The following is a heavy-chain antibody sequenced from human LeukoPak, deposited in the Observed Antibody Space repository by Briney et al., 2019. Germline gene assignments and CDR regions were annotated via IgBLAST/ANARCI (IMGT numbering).Heavy chain of an antibody. CDR1: GGSFSGYY. J-gene: IGHJ6*02. CDR2: INHSGST. V-gene: IGHV4-34*01. Sequence: SETLSLTCAVYGGSFSGYYWSWIRQPPVRGLEWIGEINHSGSTNYNPSLKSRVTISVDTSKNQFSLKLSSVTAADTAVYYCARGYLRGSTTMDVWGQGTTVTVSS. CDR3: ARGYLRGSTTMDV. D-gene: IGHD2-2*01.